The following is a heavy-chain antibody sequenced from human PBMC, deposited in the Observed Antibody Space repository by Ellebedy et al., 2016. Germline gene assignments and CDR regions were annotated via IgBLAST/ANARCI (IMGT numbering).Heavy chain of an antibody. CDR2: IRSKVYGGTT. J-gene: IGHJ4*02. V-gene: IGHV3-49*03. D-gene: IGHD1-26*01. Sequence: GGSLRLSCTTSGFTFGDSAMSWFRQAPGKGLEWVAFIRSKVYGGTTEYAASVKGRFTISRDDSKSIAYLQMNSLETEDTAVYYCTRFVGFDYWGQGTLVTVPS. CDR3: TRFVGFDY. CDR1: GFTFGDSA.